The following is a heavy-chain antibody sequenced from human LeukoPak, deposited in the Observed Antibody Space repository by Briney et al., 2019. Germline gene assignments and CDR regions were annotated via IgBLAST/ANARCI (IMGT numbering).Heavy chain of an antibody. Sequence: GGSLRLSCAASGFPFSSYSVNWVRQAPGKGLEWVSSISSSSSYIDYADSVKGRFTISRDNPKNSLYLKMNSLRAEDTAAYYCARVSREYYYDSSGYAIDYWGQGTLVTVSS. CDR3: ARVSREYYYDSSGYAIDY. J-gene: IGHJ4*02. CDR2: ISSSSSYI. CDR1: GFPFSSYS. V-gene: IGHV3-21*01. D-gene: IGHD3-22*01.